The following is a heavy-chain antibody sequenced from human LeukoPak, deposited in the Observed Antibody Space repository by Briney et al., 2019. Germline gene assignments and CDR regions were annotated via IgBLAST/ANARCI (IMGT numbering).Heavy chain of an antibody. V-gene: IGHV3-23*01. CDR3: ARDKRSIGVDAFDI. D-gene: IGHD3-3*01. CDR1: GFTFTTYT. J-gene: IGHJ3*02. CDR2: ISGSGGTT. Sequence: PGGSLRLSCAASGFTFTTYTMSWVRQAPGKGLAWVSAISGSGGTTYYADSVKGRFTISRDNSKNMLYLQMNSLRAEDTAVYYCARDKRSIGVDAFDIWGQGTMVTVSS.